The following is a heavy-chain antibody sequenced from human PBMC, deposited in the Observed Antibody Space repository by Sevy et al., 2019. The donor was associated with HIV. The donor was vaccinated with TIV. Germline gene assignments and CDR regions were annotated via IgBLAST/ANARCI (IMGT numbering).Heavy chain of an antibody. CDR2: IYYSGST. J-gene: IGHJ6*02. V-gene: IGHV4-59*01. CDR1: GGSISSYY. CDR3: AREGGGYCSGGSCSPYYYYYGMDV. D-gene: IGHD2-15*01. Sequence: SETLSLTCTVSGGSISSYYWSWIRQPPGKGLEWIGYIYYSGSTNYNPSLKSRVTISVDTSKNQFSLKLSSVTAADTAVNYCAREGGGYCSGGSCSPYYYYYGMDVWGQGTTVTVSS.